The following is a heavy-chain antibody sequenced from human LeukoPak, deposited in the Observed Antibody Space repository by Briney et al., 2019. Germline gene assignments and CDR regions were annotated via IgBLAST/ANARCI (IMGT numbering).Heavy chain of an antibody. CDR2: IKQDGSEK. D-gene: IGHD4-17*01. J-gene: IGHJ3*02. CDR3: ARDRVLPTIDYGDYGNAFDI. CDR1: GFTFNSYN. V-gene: IGHV3-7*01. Sequence: PGGSLRLSCAASGFTFNSYNMNWVRQAPGKGLEWVANIKQDGSEKYYVDSVNGRFTISRDNAKNSLYLQMNSLRAEDTAVFYCARDRVLPTIDYGDYGNAFDIWGQGTMVTVSS.